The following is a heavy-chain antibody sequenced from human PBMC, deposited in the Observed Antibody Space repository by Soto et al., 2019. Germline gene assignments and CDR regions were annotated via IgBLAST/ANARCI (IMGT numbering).Heavy chain of an antibody. Sequence: PSDTLSLTCTVSGGSISSGDYYWSWILQPPWKGLEWIGYIYYSGSTYYNPSLKSRVTISVDTSKNQFPLKLSSVTAADTAVYYCARAEDYCGGDCYYYYYGMDVWGQGTTVTVSS. CDR2: IYYSGST. V-gene: IGHV4-30-4*02. CDR1: GGSISSGDYY. D-gene: IGHD2-21*02. J-gene: IGHJ6*02. CDR3: ARAEDYCGGDCYYYYYGMDV.